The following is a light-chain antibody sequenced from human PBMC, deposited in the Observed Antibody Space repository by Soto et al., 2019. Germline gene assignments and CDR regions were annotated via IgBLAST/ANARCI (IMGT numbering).Light chain of an antibody. J-gene: IGKJ1*01. CDR2: GAS. Sequence: EIVLTQSPGTLSLSPGERATLSCRASQSVSSSYLGWYQQKPGQAPRLPIYGASSRATGIPDRFSGSGSGTDFTLTISRLEPEDFAVYYCQQYGRSPWTFGQGTKVDIK. CDR1: QSVSSSY. CDR3: QQYGRSPWT. V-gene: IGKV3-20*01.